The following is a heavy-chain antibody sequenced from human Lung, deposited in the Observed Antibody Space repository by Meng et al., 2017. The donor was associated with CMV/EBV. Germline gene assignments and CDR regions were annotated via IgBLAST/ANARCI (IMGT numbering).Heavy chain of an antibody. Sequence: QVQLVPIGVEFKRPADLVKVSVKAYGYAFSSYDINWLRQEPREGLEWRGWFVNYVDKYPPQKFQDRLTMTTETPTNTAFMELRSLTSDDKAVDYCASGTQGRSYCDYWGQGTLVTVSS. CDR2: FVNYVDK. J-gene: IGHJ4*02. CDR3: ASGTQGRSYCDY. CDR1: GYAFSSYD. V-gene: IGHV1-18*04. D-gene: IGHD2-15*01.